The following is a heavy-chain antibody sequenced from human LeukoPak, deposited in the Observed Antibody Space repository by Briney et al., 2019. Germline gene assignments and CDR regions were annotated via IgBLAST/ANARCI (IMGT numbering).Heavy chain of an antibody. CDR1: GYTFTSYG. J-gene: IGHJ4*02. D-gene: IGHD3-16*01. Sequence: GASVKVSCKPSGYTFTSYGISWVRQAPGQGLEWMGWISAYNGNTDYAQSLQGRVTMTIDTSTNTVYMELRSLRSDDTAVDYCGRDVGRSYDLDYWGQGTLVTVSS. V-gene: IGHV1-18*01. CDR3: GRDVGRSYDLDY. CDR2: ISAYNGNT.